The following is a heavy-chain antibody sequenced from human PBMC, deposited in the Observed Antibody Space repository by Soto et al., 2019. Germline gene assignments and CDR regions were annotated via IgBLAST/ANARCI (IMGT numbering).Heavy chain of an antibody. J-gene: IGHJ4*02. D-gene: IGHD2-2*01. CDR3: ARQPGGYCSSTSCYGPYYFDY. CDR1: GGSISSSSYY. Sequence: SETLSLTCTVSGGSISSSSYYWGWIRQPPGKGLEWIGSIYYSGSTYYNPSLKSRVTISVDTSKNQFSLKLSSVTAADTAVYYCARQPGGYCSSTSCYGPYYFDYWGQGTLVTVSS. V-gene: IGHV4-39*01. CDR2: IYYSGST.